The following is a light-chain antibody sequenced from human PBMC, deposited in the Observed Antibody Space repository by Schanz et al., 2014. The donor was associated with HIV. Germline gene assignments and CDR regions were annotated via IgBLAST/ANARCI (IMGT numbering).Light chain of an antibody. CDR1: QSISNN. Sequence: EIVMTQSPATLYVSPGEGATLSCRASQSISNNLAWYQHKPGQAPRLLIYGAFTRATGIPVRFSGRGSGTEFTLTISSLQSEDFAVYYCQHYGGSFGPGTKVDSK. CDR3: QHYGGS. CDR2: GAF. J-gene: IGKJ3*01. V-gene: IGKV3-15*01.